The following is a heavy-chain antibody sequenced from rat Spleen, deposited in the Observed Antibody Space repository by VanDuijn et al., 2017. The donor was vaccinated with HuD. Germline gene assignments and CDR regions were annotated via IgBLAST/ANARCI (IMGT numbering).Heavy chain of an antibody. CDR2: IWANGKT. J-gene: IGHJ2*01. D-gene: IGHD1-12*03. V-gene: IGHV2-13*01. CDR3: ASQYYYDGYYRDY. CDR1: GFSLSSYG. Sequence: QVQLKESGPGLVQPSQTLSLTCTVSGFSLSSYGVLWVRQPPGKSLEWMGVIWANGKTNSNSALKSRLSINRDTSKSQVYLKMNSLQTEDTATYYCASQYYYDGYYRDYWGQGVMVTVSS.